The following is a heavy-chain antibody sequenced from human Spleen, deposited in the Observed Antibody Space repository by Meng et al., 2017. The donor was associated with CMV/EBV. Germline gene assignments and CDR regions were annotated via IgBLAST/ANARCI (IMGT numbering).Heavy chain of an antibody. CDR3: ARLDFWSGFDY. Sequence: GGSLRLSCAASGFNIISNYMTWVRQAPGKGLEWVGRIANRADGYTTKYAASVKGRFTISRDDSKNTFYLQMNSLKTEDTAVYYCARLDFWSGFDYWGQGKLVTVSS. V-gene: IGHV3-72*01. CDR1: GFNIISNY. D-gene: IGHD3-3*01. CDR2: IANRADGYTT. J-gene: IGHJ4*02.